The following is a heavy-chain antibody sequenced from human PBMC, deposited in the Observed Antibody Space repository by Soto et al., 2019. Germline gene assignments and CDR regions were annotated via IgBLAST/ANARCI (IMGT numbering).Heavy chain of an antibody. J-gene: IGHJ4*02. CDR3: AREYGYYFDY. Sequence: SETLCLTCTVSGGSISSYYWRWIRQPPGKGLEWIGYIYYSGSTNYNPSLKSRVTISVDTSKNQFSLKLSSVTAADKAVYYCAREYGYYFDYWGQGTLVTVSS. CDR1: GGSISSYY. V-gene: IGHV4-59*08. D-gene: IGHD4-17*01. CDR2: IYYSGST.